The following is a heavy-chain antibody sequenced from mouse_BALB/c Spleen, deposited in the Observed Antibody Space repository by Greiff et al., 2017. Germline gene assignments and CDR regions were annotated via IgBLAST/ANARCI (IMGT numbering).Heavy chain of an antibody. V-gene: IGHV3-8*02. CDR1: GDSITSGY. CDR3: ARGGPYGSRAWFAY. CDR2: ISYSGST. J-gene: IGHJ3*01. Sequence: EVKLMESGPSLVKPSQTLSLTCSVTGDSITSGYWNWIRKFPGNKLEYMGYISYSGSTYYNPSLKSRISITRDTSKNQYYPQLNSVTTEDTATYYCARGGPYGSRAWFAYWGQGTLVTVSA. D-gene: IGHD1-1*01.